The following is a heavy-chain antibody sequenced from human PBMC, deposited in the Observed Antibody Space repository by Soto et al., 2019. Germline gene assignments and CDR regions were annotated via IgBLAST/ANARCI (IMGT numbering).Heavy chain of an antibody. CDR2: IYSGGST. CDR1: GFTVSSNY. Sequence: GGSLRLSCAASGFTVSSNYMSWVRQAPGKGLEWVSVIYSGGSTYYADSVKGRFTISRDNSKNTLYLQMNSLRAEDTAVYYCARVASGYLRGGNYFDYWGQGTLVTVSS. J-gene: IGHJ4*02. CDR3: ARVASGYLRGGNYFDY. V-gene: IGHV3-53*01. D-gene: IGHD3-22*01.